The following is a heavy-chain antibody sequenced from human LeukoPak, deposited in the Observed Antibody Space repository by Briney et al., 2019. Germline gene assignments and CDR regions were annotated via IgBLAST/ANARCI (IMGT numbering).Heavy chain of an antibody. CDR1: GFTFSSYW. J-gene: IGHJ4*02. CDR3: AKDYPSAVGSSPFEY. Sequence: GGSLRLSCAASGFTFSSYWMHWVRQAPGKGLEWVAFIRYDGSNIHYPDSVKGRFSISRDNFKNTLYLQMNSLRAEDTAIYYCAKDYPSAVGSSPFEYWGQGTLVTVSS. CDR2: IRYDGSNI. V-gene: IGHV3-30*02. D-gene: IGHD1-26*01.